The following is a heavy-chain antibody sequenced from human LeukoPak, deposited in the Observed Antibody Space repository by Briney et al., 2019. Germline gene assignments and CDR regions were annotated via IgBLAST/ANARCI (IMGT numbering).Heavy chain of an antibody. V-gene: IGHV3-21*01. Sequence: GGSLRLSCAASGFTFSSYTMNWVRQAPGKGLEWVSSISSSSGYIYLADSVKGRFTISRDNSKNSLYLQMNSLIAEDTAVYFCARVSSGITHDDWGQGTLVTVSS. CDR2: ISSSSGYI. D-gene: IGHD3-10*01. CDR3: ARVSSGITHDD. J-gene: IGHJ4*02. CDR1: GFTFSSYT.